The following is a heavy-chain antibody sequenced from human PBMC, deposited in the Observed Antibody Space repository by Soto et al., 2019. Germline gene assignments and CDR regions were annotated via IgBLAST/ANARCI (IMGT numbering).Heavy chain of an antibody. J-gene: IGHJ4*02. CDR2: IYHSGST. CDR1: GGSINTATHS. D-gene: IGHD4-4*01. V-gene: IGHV4-30-2*01. Sequence: QLQLQESGSGLVKPSQTLSLTCAVSGGSINTATHSWSWIRQPPGKGLEWIGYIYHSGSTYYNPSVKCHVAISIDKVNNQFALRLISVTAADTAEYYCARGGGVTTTGDDYWGQGILVTVSS. CDR3: ARGGGVTTTGDDY.